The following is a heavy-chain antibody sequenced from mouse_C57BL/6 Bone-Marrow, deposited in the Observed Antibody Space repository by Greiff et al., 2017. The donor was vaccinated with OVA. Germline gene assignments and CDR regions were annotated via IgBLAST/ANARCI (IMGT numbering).Heavy chain of an antibody. Sequence: QVQLKQSGAELARPGASVKMSCEASGYTFTSYTMHWVKQRPGQGLEWIGYINPSSGYTKYNQKFKDKATLTADKSSSTAYMQLSSLTSEDSAVYYCARSGGFAYWGQGTLVTVSA. J-gene: IGHJ3*01. CDR2: INPSSGYT. CDR3: ARSGGFAY. CDR1: GYTFTSYT. V-gene: IGHV1-4*01.